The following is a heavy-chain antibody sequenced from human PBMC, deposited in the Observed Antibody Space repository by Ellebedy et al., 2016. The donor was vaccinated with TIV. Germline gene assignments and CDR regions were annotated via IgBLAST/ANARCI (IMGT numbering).Heavy chain of an antibody. Sequence: GESLKISCAASGFTFVTYEMNWVRQAPGKGLEWLSYISSSGSTKYYADSVKGRLTISRDNAKNSLYLQINSLRAEDTAVYYCARGLSSGYFYGPFDFWGQGTPVTVSS. CDR1: GFTFVTYE. CDR2: ISSSGSTK. J-gene: IGHJ4*02. CDR3: ARGLSSGYFYGPFDF. V-gene: IGHV3-48*03. D-gene: IGHD3-22*01.